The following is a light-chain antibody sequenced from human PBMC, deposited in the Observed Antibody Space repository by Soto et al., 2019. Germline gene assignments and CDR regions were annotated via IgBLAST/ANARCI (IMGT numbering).Light chain of an antibody. V-gene: IGKV1-39*01. CDR2: TSG. CDR1: QRITTY. J-gene: IGKJ2*01. Sequence: DIHMTQSPSSLSASVGDRVTVSCRASQRITTYVNWYQQKPGEAPKLLITTSGTLQRGVPSRFSGSGSGTDFTLSISSLQPADFATYFCQQTYSTPYTFGQGTKLEI. CDR3: QQTYSTPYT.